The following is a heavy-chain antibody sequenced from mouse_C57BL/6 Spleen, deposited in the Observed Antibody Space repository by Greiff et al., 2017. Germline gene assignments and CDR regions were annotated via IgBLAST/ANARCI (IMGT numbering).Heavy chain of an antibody. Sequence: EVKLQESGGGLVQPGGSMKLSCVASGFTFSNYWMNWVRQSPEKGLEWVAQIRSKSDNYATDYAESVKGRFTISRDDSKSSVYLQMHNLRADDTGIYYCTDYGYAMDYWGQGTSVTVSS. CDR2: IRSKSDNYAT. D-gene: IGHD2-4*01. J-gene: IGHJ4*01. CDR1: GFTFSNYW. CDR3: TDYGYAMDY. V-gene: IGHV6-3*01.